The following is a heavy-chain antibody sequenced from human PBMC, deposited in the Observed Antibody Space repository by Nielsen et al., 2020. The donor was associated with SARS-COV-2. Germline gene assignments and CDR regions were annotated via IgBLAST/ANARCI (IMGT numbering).Heavy chain of an antibody. CDR3: AKDGLAYYDSSGYYYDY. D-gene: IGHD3-22*01. Sequence: GGSLRLSCAASGFTFDDYAMHWVRQAPGKGLEWVSGISWNSGSIGYADSVKGRFTISRDNAKNSLYLQMNSLRAEDTASYYCAKDGLAYYDSSGYYYDYWGQGTLVTVSS. CDR2: ISWNSGSI. CDR1: GFTFDDYA. J-gene: IGHJ4*02. V-gene: IGHV3-9*01.